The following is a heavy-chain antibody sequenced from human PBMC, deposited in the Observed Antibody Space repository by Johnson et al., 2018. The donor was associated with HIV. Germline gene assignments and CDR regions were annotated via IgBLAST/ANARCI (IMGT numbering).Heavy chain of an antibody. D-gene: IGHD3-16*01. J-gene: IGHJ3*02. CDR3: AREAYRAFDI. CDR2: IKQDGSEK. V-gene: IGHV3-7*01. CDR1: GFTFSSYW. Sequence: VQLVESGGGLVQPGGSLRLSCAASGFTFSSYWMNWVRQAPGKGLEWVANIKQDGSEKYYVDSVKGRFTISRDNSNNTLYLQMNSLRAEDTAVYYCAREAYRAFDIWGQGTMVTVSS.